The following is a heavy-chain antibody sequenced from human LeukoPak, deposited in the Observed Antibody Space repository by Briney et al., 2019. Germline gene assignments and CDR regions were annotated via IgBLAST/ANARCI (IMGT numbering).Heavy chain of an antibody. Sequence: ASVKVSCKASGGTFSSYAISWVRQAPGQGLEWMGGIFPIFGTANYAQKFQGRVTITADESTSTAYMELSSLRSEDTAVYYCAEVTAQNWFDPWGQGTLVTVSS. D-gene: IGHD5-18*01. CDR1: GGTFSSYA. J-gene: IGHJ5*02. V-gene: IGHV1-69*13. CDR2: IFPIFGTA. CDR3: AEVTAQNWFDP.